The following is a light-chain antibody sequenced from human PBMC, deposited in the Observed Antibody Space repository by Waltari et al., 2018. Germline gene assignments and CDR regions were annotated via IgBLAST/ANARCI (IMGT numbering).Light chain of an antibody. CDR2: KAS. CDR3: QQYNSYSLLT. Sequence: DIQMTQSPSTLSEPVGDRFTLTCRASDSISKWLSWYQQKPGKAPKLLIYKASTLESGVPSRFSGSGSGTEFTLTISSLQPDDFATYYCQQYNSYSLLTFGGGTKVEIK. V-gene: IGKV1-5*03. J-gene: IGKJ4*01. CDR1: DSISKW.